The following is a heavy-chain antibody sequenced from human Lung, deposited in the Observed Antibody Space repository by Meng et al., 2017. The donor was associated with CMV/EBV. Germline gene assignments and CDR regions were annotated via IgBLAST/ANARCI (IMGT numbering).Heavy chain of an antibody. V-gene: IGHV3-23*01. D-gene: IGHD3-3*01. CDR3: ARDQQSIFGRRGAFDI. J-gene: IGHJ3*02. Sequence: GESXKISCAGSGFTFNSYAMGWVRQAPGKGLEWVTSISGSSDSTYYADSVKGRFTISRDSSKNTLYLQMNSLRAEDTALYYCARDQQSIFGRRGAFDIWGQGTXVTVSS. CDR1: GFTFNSYA. CDR2: ISGSSDST.